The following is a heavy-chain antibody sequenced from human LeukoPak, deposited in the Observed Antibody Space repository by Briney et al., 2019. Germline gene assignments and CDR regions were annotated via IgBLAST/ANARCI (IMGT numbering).Heavy chain of an antibody. CDR3: ARVAIYDSSGYYSVDYYYMDV. J-gene: IGHJ6*03. D-gene: IGHD3-22*01. CDR1: GGTFSSYA. V-gene: IGHV1-69*13. Sequence: SVKVSCKASGGTFSSYAISWVRQAPGQGLEWMGGIIPIFGTANYAQKFQGRVTITADESTSTAYMELSSLRSEDTAVYYCARVAIYDSSGYYSVDYYYMDVWCKGTTVTVSS. CDR2: IIPIFGTA.